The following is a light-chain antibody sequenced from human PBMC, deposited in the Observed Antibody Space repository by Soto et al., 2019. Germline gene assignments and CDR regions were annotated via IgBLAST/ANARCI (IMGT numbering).Light chain of an antibody. CDR3: LQDINYPRT. CDR1: QGIRNE. J-gene: IGKJ1*01. Sequence: AIQMTQSPSSLSASVGDRVTITCRASQGIRNELGWYQQKPGKAPKFLIYDASSLQTGVPSRFSGSGSGTDFTLTISNLQPEDFATYFCLQDINYPRTFGQGTKVDIK. V-gene: IGKV1-6*01. CDR2: DAS.